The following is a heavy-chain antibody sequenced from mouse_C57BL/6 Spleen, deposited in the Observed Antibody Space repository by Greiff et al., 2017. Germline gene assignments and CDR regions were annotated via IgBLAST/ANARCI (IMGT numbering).Heavy chain of an antibody. CDR1: GFSLTSYG. CDR2: IWGDGSS. J-gene: IGHJ3*01. V-gene: IGHV2-3*01. D-gene: IGHD2-5*01. CDR3: GKQHYSNFLLAY. Sequence: VMLVESGPGLVAPSQSLSITCTVSGFSLTSYGVSWVRQPPGKGLEWLGVIWGDGSSNYHSALIYRLIIIKDDSKKKSVLKLNSILTDDTATIYCGKQHYSNFLLAYWGQGTLVTVSA.